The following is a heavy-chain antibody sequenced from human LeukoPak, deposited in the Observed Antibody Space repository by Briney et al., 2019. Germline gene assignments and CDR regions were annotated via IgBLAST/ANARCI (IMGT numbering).Heavy chain of an antibody. CDR2: IYYSGST. D-gene: IGHD1-26*01. V-gene: IGHV4-59*01. CDR1: GGSISSYY. Sequence: SETLSLTCTVSGGSISSYYWSGIRQPPGKGLEWIGYIYYSGSTNYNPSLKSRVTISVDTSKNQFSLKLSSVTAADTAVYYCARVGRVGGTPGTILGPFDIWGQGTMVTVSS. CDR3: ARVGRVGGTPGTILGPFDI. J-gene: IGHJ3*02.